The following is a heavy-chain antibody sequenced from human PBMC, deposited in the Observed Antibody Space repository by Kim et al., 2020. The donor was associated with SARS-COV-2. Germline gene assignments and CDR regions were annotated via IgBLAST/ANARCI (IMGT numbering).Heavy chain of an antibody. D-gene: IGHD5-12*01. CDR1: GGSITNTSYS. CDR3: TRDTRGYSCYAIDY. CDR2: IYHSGST. J-gene: IGHJ4*02. Sequence: SETLSLTCTVSGGSITNTSYSWGWIRQPPGKGLEWIGTIYHSGSTYSTPSLKSRVTISVDTSKNQFSLMLTSVTAADTAVYYCTRDTRGYSCYAIDYWGQGTRVTVSS. V-gene: IGHV4-39*07.